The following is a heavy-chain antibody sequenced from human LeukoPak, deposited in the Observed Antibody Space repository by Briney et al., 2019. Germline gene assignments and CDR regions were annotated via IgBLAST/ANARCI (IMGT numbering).Heavy chain of an antibody. V-gene: IGHV4-34*01. CDR1: GGSFSGYY. Sequence: PSETLSLTCAVYGGSFSGYYWSWIRQPPGKGLEWIGEINHSGSTNYNPSLKSRVTISVDTSKNQFSLKLSSLTAADTAVYYCARGTTGTTDGYFDYWGQGTLVTVSS. CDR2: INHSGST. J-gene: IGHJ4*02. D-gene: IGHD1-1*01. CDR3: ARGTTGTTDGYFDY.